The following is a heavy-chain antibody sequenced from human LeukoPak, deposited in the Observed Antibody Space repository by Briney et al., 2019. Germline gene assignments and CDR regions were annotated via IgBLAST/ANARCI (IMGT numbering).Heavy chain of an antibody. V-gene: IGHV3-33*01. CDR1: GFTFSSYG. CDR2: IWYDRRNK. J-gene: IGHJ4*02. CDR3: ARGYYGSGTYPAPDY. D-gene: IGHD3-10*01. Sequence: PGRSLRLSCAASGFTFSSYGMHWVRQAPGKGLEWVAVIWYDRRNKYYADSVKGRFTISRDNSRNTLFLQMNSLRDEDTAVYYCARGYYGSGTYPAPDYWGQGTLVTVSS.